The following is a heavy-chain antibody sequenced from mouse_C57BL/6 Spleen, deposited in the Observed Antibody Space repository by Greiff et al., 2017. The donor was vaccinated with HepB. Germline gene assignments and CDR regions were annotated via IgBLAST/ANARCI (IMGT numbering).Heavy chain of an antibody. CDR3: AKGGYGSSNYYAMDY. CDR1: GFSLTSYG. J-gene: IGHJ4*01. Sequence: QVQLQQSGPGLVQPSQSLSITCTVSGFSLTSYGVHWVRQSPGKGLEWLGVIWRGGSTDYNAAFMSRLSITKDNSKSQVFFKMNSLQADDTAIYYWAKGGYGSSNYYAMDYWGQGTSVTVSS. CDR2: IWRGGST. V-gene: IGHV2-5*01. D-gene: IGHD1-1*01.